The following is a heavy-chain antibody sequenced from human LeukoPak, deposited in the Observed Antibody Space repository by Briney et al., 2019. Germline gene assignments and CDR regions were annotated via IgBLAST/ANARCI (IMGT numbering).Heavy chain of an antibody. Sequence: PGGSLRLSCAVSGFTFSSYEMHWVRQAPGKGLEWISYISSSSSTIYYADSVKGRFTISRDNAKNSLSLQMNSLRDDDTAVYYCVRGSRPLESWGQGTLVTVSS. J-gene: IGHJ4*02. CDR1: GFTFSSYE. CDR3: VRGSRPLES. V-gene: IGHV3-48*03. CDR2: ISSSSSTI.